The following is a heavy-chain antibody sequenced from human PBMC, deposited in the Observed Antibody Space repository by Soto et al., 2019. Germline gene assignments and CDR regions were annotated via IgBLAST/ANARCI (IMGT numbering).Heavy chain of an antibody. CDR2: MNPNSGNT. Sequence: GASVKVSCKASGYTFTSYDINWVRQATGQGLEWMGWMNPNSGNTGYAQKFQGRVTMTRNTSISTAYMELSSLRSEDTAVYYCARSSPGLLLGELSTHLYYYYYMDVWGKGTTVTVSS. CDR3: ARSSPGLLLGELSTHLYYYYYMDV. V-gene: IGHV1-8*01. D-gene: IGHD3-16*02. J-gene: IGHJ6*03. CDR1: GYTFTSYD.